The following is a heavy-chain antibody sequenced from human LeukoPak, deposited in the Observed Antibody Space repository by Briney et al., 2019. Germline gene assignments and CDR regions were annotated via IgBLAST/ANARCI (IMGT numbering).Heavy chain of an antibody. Sequence: PSETLSLTCTVSGGSISNYYWSWLRQPPGKGLERIGYIYFSGTTNINPSLKSRVTISVDTSKNQFSLKLSSVTAADTAVYYCAREDPQTTVPEGLDVWGQGTTVTVSS. J-gene: IGHJ6*02. CDR2: IYFSGTT. D-gene: IGHD4-17*01. CDR1: GGSISNYY. CDR3: AREDPQTTVPEGLDV. V-gene: IGHV4-59*01.